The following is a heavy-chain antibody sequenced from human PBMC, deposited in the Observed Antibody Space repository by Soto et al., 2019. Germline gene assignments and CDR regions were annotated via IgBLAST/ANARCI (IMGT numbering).Heavy chain of an antibody. CDR2: IKSKTDGGTT. CDR3: TTDVLNRSPEGFDP. V-gene: IGHV3-15*07. D-gene: IGHD1-26*01. Sequence: PGGSLRLSCAASGFTFINAWMNWVRQAPGKGLEWVGRIKSKTDGGTTDYAAPVKGRFTISRDDSKYTLYLQMNSLKTEDTAVYYCTTDVLNRSPEGFDPWGQGTLVTVSS. CDR1: GFTFINAW. J-gene: IGHJ5*02.